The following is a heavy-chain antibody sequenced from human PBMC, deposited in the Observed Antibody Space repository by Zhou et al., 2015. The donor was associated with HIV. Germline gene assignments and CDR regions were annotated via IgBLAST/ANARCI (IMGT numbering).Heavy chain of an antibody. V-gene: IGHV3-30*02. Sequence: QVQLVESGGRRGPAWGGSLRLSCAASGFTFYNFGMHWVRQAPGKGLEWVAFIRYDGSSNYYADSVKGRFTISRDNSKNTLYLQMNSLRAEDTAVYYCAKDPAIVVVPPAGSYMDVWGKGTTVTVSS. CDR2: IRYDGSSN. CDR1: GFTFYNFG. CDR3: AKDPAIVVVPPAGSYMDV. J-gene: IGHJ6*03. D-gene: IGHD2-2*01.